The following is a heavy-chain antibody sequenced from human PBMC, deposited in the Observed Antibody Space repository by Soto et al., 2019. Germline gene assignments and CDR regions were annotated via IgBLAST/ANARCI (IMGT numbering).Heavy chain of an antibody. D-gene: IGHD6-6*01. Sequence: PGESLKISCAASGFTFSSYAMSWVRQAPGKGLEWVSAISGSGGSTYYADSVKGRFTISRDNSKNTLYLQMNSLRAEDTAVYYCAKDSPMYLELVVSAFDIWGQGTMVTVSS. J-gene: IGHJ3*02. CDR1: GFTFSSYA. CDR2: ISGSGGST. CDR3: AKDSPMYLELVVSAFDI. V-gene: IGHV3-23*01.